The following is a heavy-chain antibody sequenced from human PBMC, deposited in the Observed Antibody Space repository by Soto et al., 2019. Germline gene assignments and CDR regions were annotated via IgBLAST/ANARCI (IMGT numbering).Heavy chain of an antibody. CDR1: GYTFTTYA. V-gene: IGHV1-3*01. Sequence: QVQLVQSGTEVKKPGASVKISCKASGYTFTTYAMHWVRRAPGQRLEWMAWINAGNGNTKYSQKFQGRVTITRDTSASAVYMELSSLRSEDTAVYYCARDLNDYGSGSLLYWGQGTLVTVSS. D-gene: IGHD3-10*01. CDR3: ARDLNDYGSGSLLY. CDR2: INAGNGNT. J-gene: IGHJ4*02.